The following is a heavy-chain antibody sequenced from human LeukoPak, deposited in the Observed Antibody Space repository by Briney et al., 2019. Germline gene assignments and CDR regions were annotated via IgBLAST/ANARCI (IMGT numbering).Heavy chain of an antibody. Sequence: RPGGSLRLSCAASGFTLDDYGMSWVRQVPGKGLEWICGINWNGDGTGYADSVKGRFTISRDNAKNSLYLQMDSLRAEDTALYYCARLGGPDYYLYYYMDVWGKGTTVTVSS. D-gene: IGHD1-26*01. CDR2: INWNGDGT. CDR3: ARLGGPDYYLYYYMDV. J-gene: IGHJ6*03. CDR1: GFTLDDYG. V-gene: IGHV3-20*04.